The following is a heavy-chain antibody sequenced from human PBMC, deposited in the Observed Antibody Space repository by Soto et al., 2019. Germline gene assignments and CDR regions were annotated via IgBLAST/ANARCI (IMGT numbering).Heavy chain of an antibody. CDR1: GFTFRNYG. J-gene: IGHJ4*02. CDR2: IWFDGSNQ. Sequence: PGGSLRLSCAASGFTFRNYGMHWVRQAPGKGLEWVALIWFDGSNQEYIDSVRGRFTISRDNVKNILYLQMSSLKVEDAAVYYCARAYCSGADCRLGGIYSFDYWGQGTRVTVSS. V-gene: IGHV3-33*01. D-gene: IGHD2-15*01. CDR3: ARAYCSGADCRLGGIYSFDY.